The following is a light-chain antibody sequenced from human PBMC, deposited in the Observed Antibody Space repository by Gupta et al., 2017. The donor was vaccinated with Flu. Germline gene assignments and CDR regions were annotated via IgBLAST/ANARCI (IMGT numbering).Light chain of an antibody. J-gene: IGKJ4*01. Sequence: DIQMTQSPSSLSASVGDRVMITCRASQNIKNFLKWLQQKPGKAPKVLIYSASNLQSGVPSRFRGSGSGTDFTLTISNLQPEDFATYYCLQSYTTALTFGGGTTVEI. CDR2: SAS. CDR1: QNIKNF. CDR3: LQSYTTALT. V-gene: IGKV1-39*01.